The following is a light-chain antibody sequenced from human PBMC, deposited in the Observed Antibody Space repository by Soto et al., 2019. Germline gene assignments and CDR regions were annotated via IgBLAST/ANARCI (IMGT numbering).Light chain of an antibody. V-gene: IGKV3-11*01. J-gene: IGKJ5*01. CDR1: QSISGY. CDR3: QQRSIRPHSIT. Sequence: PAPRSMSPGESAARSCGALQSISGYLAWYQQKPGQAPRLLIYDASNRATGIPARFSGSGSEIGLTPPHSCLKPVAFAGVYCQQRSIRPHSITCGRGTRLEIK. CDR2: DAS.